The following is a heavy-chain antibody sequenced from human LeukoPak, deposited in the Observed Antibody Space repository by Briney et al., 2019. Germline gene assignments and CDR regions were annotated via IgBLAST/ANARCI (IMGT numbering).Heavy chain of an antibody. J-gene: IGHJ4*02. Sequence: ASVKVSCKASGYTFTGYFLHWVRQAPGQGLEWMGGIIPIFGTANYAQKFQGRVTITADESTSTAYMELSSLRSEDTAVYYCARGSITMVRGVIFGNNFDYWGQGTLVTVSS. CDR2: IIPIFGTA. V-gene: IGHV1-69*13. D-gene: IGHD3-10*01. CDR1: GYTFTGYF. CDR3: ARGSITMVRGVIFGNNFDY.